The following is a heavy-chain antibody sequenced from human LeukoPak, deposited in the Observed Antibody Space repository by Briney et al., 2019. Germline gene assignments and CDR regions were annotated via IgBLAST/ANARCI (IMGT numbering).Heavy chain of an antibody. Sequence: PSETLSLTCTVSGGSISSSSYYWGWIRQPPGKGLEWIGSIYYSGSTYYNPSLKSRVTISVDTSKNQFSLKLSSVTAADTAVYYCARVEVYDSSGYYNYWGQGTLVTVSS. J-gene: IGHJ4*02. CDR2: IYYSGST. CDR3: ARVEVYDSSGYYNY. V-gene: IGHV4-39*07. CDR1: GGSISSSSYY. D-gene: IGHD3-22*01.